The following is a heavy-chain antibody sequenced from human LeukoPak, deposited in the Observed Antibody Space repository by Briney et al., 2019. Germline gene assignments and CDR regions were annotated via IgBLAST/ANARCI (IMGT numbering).Heavy chain of an antibody. D-gene: IGHD3-9*01. CDR1: GYSFTSYW. CDR3: ARRDDILTGYLDY. V-gene: IGHV5-51*01. CDR2: IYPGDSDN. Sequence: GESLKISCKGSGYSFTSYWIGWVRQMPGKGLEWMGIIYPGDSDNRYSPSFQGQVTISADESISTAYLQWSSLKASDTAMYYCARRDDILTGYLDYWGQGTLVTVSS. J-gene: IGHJ4*02.